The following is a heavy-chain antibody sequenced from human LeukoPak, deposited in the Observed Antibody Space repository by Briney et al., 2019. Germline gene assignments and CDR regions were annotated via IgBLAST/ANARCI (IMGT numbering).Heavy chain of an antibody. V-gene: IGHV4-34*01. CDR3: ARPQRYSNYALDY. J-gene: IGHJ4*02. CDR2: INHSGST. D-gene: IGHD4-11*01. CDR1: GGSFSGYY. Sequence: PSETLSLTCAVYGGSFSGYYWSWIRQPPGKGLEWIGEINHSGSTNYNPSLKSRVTMSVDTSKNQFSLKLSSVTAADTAVYYCARPQRYSNYALDYWGQGTLVTVSS.